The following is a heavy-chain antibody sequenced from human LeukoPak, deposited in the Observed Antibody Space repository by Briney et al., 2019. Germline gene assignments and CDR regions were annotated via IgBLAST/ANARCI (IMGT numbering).Heavy chain of an antibody. D-gene: IGHD5-12*01. Sequence: GGSLRLSCAASGFTFSSYGMPWVRQAPGKGLEWVAFIRYDGSNKYYADSVKGRFTVSRDNAKNTLYLLLNSLGAEDTAIYYCAREQYRGYSGYEYAFDIWGQGTTVTVSS. CDR1: GFTFSSYG. CDR3: AREQYRGYSGYEYAFDI. V-gene: IGHV3-30*02. J-gene: IGHJ3*02. CDR2: IRYDGSNK.